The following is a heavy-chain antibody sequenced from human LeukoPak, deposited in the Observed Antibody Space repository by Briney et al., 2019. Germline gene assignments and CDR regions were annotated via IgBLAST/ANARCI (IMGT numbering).Heavy chain of an antibody. D-gene: IGHD2-2*01. V-gene: IGHV3-23*01. CDR3: AKEEVPNDY. CDR1: GFTLNSMA. CDR2: SRIGVTT. Sequence: GGSLRLSGAVSGFTLNSMAMGWVRQAPGKGLEWVSASRIGVTTYYADSVEGRFTISRDTSKNTLYLQMNTLRPEDTAVYYCAKEEVPNDYWGQGTLVTVSS. J-gene: IGHJ4*02.